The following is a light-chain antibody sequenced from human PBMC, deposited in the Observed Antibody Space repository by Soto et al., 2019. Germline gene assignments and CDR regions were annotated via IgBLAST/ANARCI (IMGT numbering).Light chain of an antibody. J-gene: IGKJ5*01. CDR3: QQRSNWPPIT. CDR1: QSVSSY. V-gene: IGKV3-11*01. CDR2: DAS. Sequence: EIVMRQSPATVCVSXGERATLSXXXSQSVSSYLAWYQQRPGQAPRLLIYDASHRAAGIPARFSGSGFGTDFTLTISSLEPEDTAVYYCQQRSNWPPITFGQGTRLEIK.